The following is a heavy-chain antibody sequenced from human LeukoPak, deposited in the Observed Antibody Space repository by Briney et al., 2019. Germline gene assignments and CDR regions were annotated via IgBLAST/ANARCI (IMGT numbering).Heavy chain of an antibody. CDR2: ISYDGNNK. J-gene: IGHJ6*02. Sequence: GRSLRLSCAASGFTFSTYALHWVRQAPGKGLEWVAVISYDGNNKYYAGSVKGRFTISRDNSKNTLYLQMNSLRAEDTAVYYCAVPRIGNYYGMDVWGQGTTVTVSS. CDR3: AVPRIGNYYGMDV. V-gene: IGHV3-30-3*01. CDR1: GFTFSTYA. D-gene: IGHD3-10*01.